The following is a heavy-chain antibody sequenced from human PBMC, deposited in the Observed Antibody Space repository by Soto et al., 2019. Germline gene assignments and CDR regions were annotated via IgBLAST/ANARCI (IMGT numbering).Heavy chain of an antibody. Sequence: QLQLQESGPGLVKPSETLSLTCPVSGGSISSSSYYWGWIRQPPGKGLEWIGSIYYSGSTFYSPPLRSRVTISVDTSKNQFSLRVSSVTAADTAVYYCAREYSSAPDYWGQGTLVTVSS. V-gene: IGHV4-39*02. D-gene: IGHD6-25*01. CDR3: AREYSSAPDY. CDR2: IYYSGST. CDR1: GGSISSSSYY. J-gene: IGHJ4*02.